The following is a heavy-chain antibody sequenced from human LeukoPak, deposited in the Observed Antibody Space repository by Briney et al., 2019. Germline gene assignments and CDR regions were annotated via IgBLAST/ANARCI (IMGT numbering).Heavy chain of an antibody. V-gene: IGHV3-33*08. CDR1: RFTFSNFA. J-gene: IGHJ6*03. CDR2: IWKDGSNE. Sequence: GGSLRLSCAASRFTFSNFAMSWVRQAPGKGLEWVAVIWKDGSNEFYADSVRGRFTISRDNSKNTLFLQMNSLRPEDTAVYYCTALTGAMDVWGKGTTVIVSS. CDR3: TALTGAMDV.